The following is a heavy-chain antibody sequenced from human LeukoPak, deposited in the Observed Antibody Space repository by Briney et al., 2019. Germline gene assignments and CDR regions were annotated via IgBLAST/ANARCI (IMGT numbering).Heavy chain of an antibody. Sequence: KSSETLSLTCTVSGGSISSGGYYWSWIRQHPGKGLEWIGYIYYSGSTYYNLSLKSRVTISVDTSKNQFSLKLSSVTAADTAVYYCARDGAAAGVLGFDPWGQGTLVTVSS. CDR3: ARDGAAAGVLGFDP. CDR1: GGSISSGGYY. CDR2: IYYSGST. D-gene: IGHD6-13*01. J-gene: IGHJ5*02. V-gene: IGHV4-31*03.